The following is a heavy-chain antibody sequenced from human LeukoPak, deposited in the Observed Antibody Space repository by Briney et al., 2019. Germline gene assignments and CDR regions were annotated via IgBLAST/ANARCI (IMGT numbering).Heavy chain of an antibody. CDR1: GGSNSSSSYY. CDR2: IYYSGST. Sequence: SETLSLTCTVSGGSNSSSSYYWGWIRQPPGKGLEWIGSIYYSGSTYYNPSLKSRVTISVDTSKNQFSLKLSSVTAADTAVYYCASSPGRWLQSPDYFDYWGQGTLVTVSS. D-gene: IGHD5-24*01. V-gene: IGHV4-39*07. J-gene: IGHJ4*02. CDR3: ASSPGRWLQSPDYFDY.